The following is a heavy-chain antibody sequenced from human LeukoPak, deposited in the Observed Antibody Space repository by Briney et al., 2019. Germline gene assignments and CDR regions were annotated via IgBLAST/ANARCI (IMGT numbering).Heavy chain of an antibody. J-gene: IGHJ4*02. D-gene: IGHD1-26*01. V-gene: IGHV4-34*01. CDR2: INHSGST. CDR3: ARQPYGLLDY. CDR1: GGSFSGYY. Sequence: PSETLSLTCAVYGGSFSGYYWSWIRQPPGKGLEWIGEINHSGSTNYNPSLKSRVTIPVDTSKNQFSLKLSSVTAADTAVYYCARQPYGLLDYWGQGTLVTVSS.